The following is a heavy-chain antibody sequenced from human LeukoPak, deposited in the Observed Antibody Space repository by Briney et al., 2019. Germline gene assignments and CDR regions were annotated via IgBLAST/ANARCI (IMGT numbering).Heavy chain of an antibody. J-gene: IGHJ4*02. Sequence: SETLSLTCTVSGGSISNYYWSWIRQPPGKGLEWIGFICYSGSTNYKPSLKSRVTISVETSKNQFSLKLRSVTAADTAVYYCARVTGYMIEDYFDYWGQGTLVTVSS. V-gene: IGHV4-59*01. CDR1: GGSISNYY. CDR3: ARVTGYMIEDYFDY. CDR2: ICYSGST. D-gene: IGHD3-22*01.